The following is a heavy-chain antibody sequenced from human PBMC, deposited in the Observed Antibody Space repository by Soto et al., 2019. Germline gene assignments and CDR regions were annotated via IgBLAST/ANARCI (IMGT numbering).Heavy chain of an antibody. CDR1: GYTFTDCY. CDR2: INPNTGGT. J-gene: IGHJ6*02. CDR3: ARDQNWGPEYASYYYYGMDV. V-gene: IGHV1-2*04. Sequence: ASVKVSCKASGYTFTDCYIHWVRQAPGQGLEWMGWINPNTGGTNYAQKFEGWVTMTRDTSVSTAYMEANRLRSDDTAVYYCARDQNWGPEYASYYYYGMDVWGQGTTVTVSS. D-gene: IGHD7-27*01.